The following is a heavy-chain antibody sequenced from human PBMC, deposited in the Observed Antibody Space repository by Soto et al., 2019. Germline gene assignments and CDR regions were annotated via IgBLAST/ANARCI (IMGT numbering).Heavy chain of an antibody. D-gene: IGHD5-12*01. CDR1: GGPFSGYY. Sequence: QVQLQQWGAGLLKPSETLSLTCAVYGGPFSGYYWSWIRQPPGKGLEWIGEIIHSGTTNYNPSLKSRVTMSVDTSKNQFSLKLSAVTAADTAVYYCARKRVATFYYTMDVWGQGTTVTVSS. V-gene: IGHV4-34*12. CDR2: IIHSGTT. J-gene: IGHJ6*02. CDR3: ARKRVATFYYTMDV.